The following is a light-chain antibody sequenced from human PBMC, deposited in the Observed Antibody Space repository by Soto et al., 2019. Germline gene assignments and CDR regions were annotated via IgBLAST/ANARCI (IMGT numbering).Light chain of an antibody. CDR3: GSCAVRSTSYV. Sequence: SALTQPASVSGSPGLTIAISFTGTSSDVGTYNLVSWYQQYPGKAPKLMIYEVTKRPPGVSNRFSGSKSGNTASLTISGLQAEDEAYYYCGSCAVRSTSYVFASGTKVTGL. V-gene: IGLV2-23*02. CDR1: SSDVGTYNL. CDR2: EVT. J-gene: IGLJ1*01.